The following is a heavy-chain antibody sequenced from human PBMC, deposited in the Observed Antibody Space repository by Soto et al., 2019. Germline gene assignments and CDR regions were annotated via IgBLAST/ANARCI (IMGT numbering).Heavy chain of an antibody. CDR1: GGSFANYY. Sequence: SETLSLTCAVYGGSFANYYWSWIRQPPGKGLEWIGEINHSGSTNYNPSLKSRVTISVDTSKNQFSLKLSSVTAADTAVYYCARGSAVAGRNFDYWGQGTLVTVSS. J-gene: IGHJ4*02. CDR2: INHSGST. V-gene: IGHV4-34*01. CDR3: ARGSAVAGRNFDY. D-gene: IGHD6-19*01.